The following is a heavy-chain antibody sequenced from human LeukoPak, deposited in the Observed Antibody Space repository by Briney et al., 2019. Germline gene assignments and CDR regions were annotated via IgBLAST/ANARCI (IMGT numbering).Heavy chain of an antibody. CDR2: ISGSGGKT. Sequence: GGSLRLSCTASGFTFSNYFMSWVRQAPGKGLEWVSSISGSGGKTYYTDSVKGRFTISRDNSKNMLYLQMNSLRAEDTALYYCAQSSQFDSWGQGTLVTVSS. J-gene: IGHJ5*01. V-gene: IGHV3-23*01. D-gene: IGHD5/OR15-5a*01. CDR3: AQSSQFDS. CDR1: GFTFSNYF.